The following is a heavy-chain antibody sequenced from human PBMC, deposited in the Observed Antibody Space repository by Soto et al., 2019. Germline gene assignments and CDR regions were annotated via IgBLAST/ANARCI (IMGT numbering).Heavy chain of an antibody. V-gene: IGHV1-18*01. J-gene: IGHJ4*02. CDR1: GYTFSSYF. D-gene: IGHD3-10*01. Sequence: QVQLVQSGAEVKKPGASVKVSCKASGYTFSSYFISWVRQAPGQGLEWMGWISAYNGNTNYAQNLQGRVTMTTDTTTSTAYMVPRSRLSKDTAVYSCARVLPPVDSWGQGTLVTVSS. CDR3: ARVLPPVDS. CDR2: ISAYNGNT.